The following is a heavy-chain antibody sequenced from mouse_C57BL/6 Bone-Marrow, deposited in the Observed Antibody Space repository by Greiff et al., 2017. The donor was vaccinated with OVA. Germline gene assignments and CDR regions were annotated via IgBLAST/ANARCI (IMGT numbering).Heavy chain of an antibody. CDR2: IYPRSGNT. V-gene: IGHV1-81*01. Sequence: QVTLKESGAELARPGASVKLSCKASGYTFTSYGISWVKQRTGQGLEWIGEIYPRSGNTYYNEKFKGKATLTADKSSSTAYMELRSLTSEDSAVYFCARPGTVVAPYAMDYWGQGTSVTVSS. CDR3: ARPGTVVAPYAMDY. J-gene: IGHJ4*01. D-gene: IGHD1-1*01. CDR1: GYTFTSYG.